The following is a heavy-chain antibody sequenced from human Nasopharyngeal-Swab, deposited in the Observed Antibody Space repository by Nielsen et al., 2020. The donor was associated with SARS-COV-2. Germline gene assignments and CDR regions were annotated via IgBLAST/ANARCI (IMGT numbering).Heavy chain of an antibody. CDR3: AREWGVKQLAHYYYGMDV. Sequence: GESLKISCAASGFTFSSYDMHWVRQATGKGLEWVSAIGTAGDTYYPGSVKGRFTISRENAKNSLYLQMNSLRAEDTAVYYCAREWGVKQLAHYYYGMDVWGQGTTVTVSS. CDR2: IGTAGDT. D-gene: IGHD6-6*01. V-gene: IGHV3-13*01. J-gene: IGHJ6*02. CDR1: GFTFSSYD.